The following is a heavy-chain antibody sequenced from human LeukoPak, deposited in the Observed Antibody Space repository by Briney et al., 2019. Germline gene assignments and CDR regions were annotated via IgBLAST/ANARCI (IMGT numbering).Heavy chain of an antibody. D-gene: IGHD6-19*01. CDR2: IYHTGST. CDR3: ARDRGSTGYYYLDS. J-gene: IGHJ4*02. CDR1: GGSITEYY. V-gene: IGHV4-59*01. Sequence: PSETLSLTCSVSGGSITEYYWSWIRQPPGKGLEWIGYIYHTGSTNYSPSLKSRVTMSVDASRNQFSLQLVSVTAADTAVYYCARDRGSTGYYYLDSWGQGILVTVSS.